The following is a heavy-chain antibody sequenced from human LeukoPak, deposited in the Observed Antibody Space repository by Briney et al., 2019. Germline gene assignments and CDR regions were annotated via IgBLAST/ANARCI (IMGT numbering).Heavy chain of an antibody. V-gene: IGHV1-18*01. J-gene: IGHJ4*02. CDR1: GYTFTSYG. CDR3: ARGEGYCSGGSCLLFDY. Sequence: GAPGKVSCKASGYTFTSYGISWVRQAPGQRPEGMGWISAYNGNTNYAHKLKRRFTITTDTPTCTPYRKLRSLRSDDTAVYYCARGEGYCSGGSCLLFDYWGQGTLVTVSS. CDR2: ISAYNGNT. D-gene: IGHD2-15*01.